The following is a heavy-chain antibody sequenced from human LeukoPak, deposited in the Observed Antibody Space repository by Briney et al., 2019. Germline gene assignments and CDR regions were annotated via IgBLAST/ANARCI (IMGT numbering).Heavy chain of an antibody. D-gene: IGHD4-11*01. V-gene: IGHV4-38-2*02. CDR1: GYSISSGYY. Sequence: SETLSLTCTVSGYSISSGYYWGWIRQPPGKGLEWIGSIYHSESTYYNPSLKSRVTISVDTSKNQFSLKLSSVTAADTAVYYCARRDYSNGGFDYWGQGTLVTVSS. CDR3: ARRDYSNGGFDY. J-gene: IGHJ4*02. CDR2: IYHSEST.